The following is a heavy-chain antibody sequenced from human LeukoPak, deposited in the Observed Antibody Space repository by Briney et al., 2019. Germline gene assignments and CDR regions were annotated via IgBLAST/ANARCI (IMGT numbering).Heavy chain of an antibody. J-gene: IGHJ4*02. Sequence: GGSLRLSCAASGFTFSSYAMSWVRQAPGKGLEWVSSITESGAYTYYADSVKGRFTISRDNSKNTLYLQMNSLRAEDTAVYYCAARPGGDYYDSSGYYFDYWGQGTLVTVSS. V-gene: IGHV3-23*01. CDR3: AARPGGDYYDSSGYYFDY. CDR1: GFTFSSYA. CDR2: ITESGAYT. D-gene: IGHD3-22*01.